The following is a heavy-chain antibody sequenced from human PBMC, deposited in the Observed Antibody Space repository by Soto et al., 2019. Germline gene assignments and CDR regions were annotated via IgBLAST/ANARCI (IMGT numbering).Heavy chain of an antibody. CDR2: IKHDGSER. CDR1: GFTFSGYW. J-gene: IGHJ4*02. CDR3: TRDYDRSLGIY. Sequence: EVQLVESGGGLVQPGGSLRLSCAASGFTFSGYWMSWVRQAPGKGLEWVANIKHDGSERYYVDSVEGRFTISKDNVKKSLYLKMISLRAEDTAEYCCTRDYDRSLGIYWGKGTLVTVSS. D-gene: IGHD3-22*01. V-gene: IGHV3-7*04.